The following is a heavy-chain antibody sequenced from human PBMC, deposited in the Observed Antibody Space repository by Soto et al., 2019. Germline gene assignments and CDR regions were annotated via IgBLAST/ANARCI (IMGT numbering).Heavy chain of an antibody. D-gene: IGHD6-13*01. CDR3: ARDPYASYSSSWQNWFDP. CDR2: ISSSGSTI. Sequence: QVQLVESGGGLVKPGGSLRPSCAASGFTFSDYYMSWIRQAPGKGLEWVSYISSSGSTIYYADSVKGRFTISRDNAKNSLYLQMNSLRAEDTAVYYCARDPYASYSSSWQNWFDPWGQGTLVTVSS. J-gene: IGHJ5*02. CDR1: GFTFSDYY. V-gene: IGHV3-11*01.